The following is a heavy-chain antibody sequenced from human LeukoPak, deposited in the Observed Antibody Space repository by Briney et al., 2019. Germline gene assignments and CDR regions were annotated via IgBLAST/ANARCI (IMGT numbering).Heavy chain of an antibody. V-gene: IGHV3-74*01. Sequence: GGSLRLSCAASGFTFSSYWMHWVRQAPGKGLVWVSRISPDGSTTGHADSVKGRFTTSRDNAKNTLFLQMNSLRAEDTAVYYCTRDFDFSSAIWGQGILVTVSS. J-gene: IGHJ4*02. CDR1: GFTFSSYW. D-gene: IGHD3-3*01. CDR2: ISPDGSTT. CDR3: TRDFDFSSAI.